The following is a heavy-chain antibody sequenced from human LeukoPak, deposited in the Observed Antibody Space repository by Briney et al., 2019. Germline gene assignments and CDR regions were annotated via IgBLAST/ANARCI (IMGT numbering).Heavy chain of an antibody. Sequence: PSETLSLTCAVYGGSFSGYYWSWIRQPSGKGLEWIGEINHSGSTNYNPSLKSRVTISVDTSKNQFSLKLSSVTAADTAVYYCARGKLYYYDSSGYPRTYYFDYWGQGTLVTVSS. CDR3: ARGKLYYYDSSGYPRTYYFDY. CDR1: GGSFSGYY. V-gene: IGHV4-34*01. CDR2: INHSGST. D-gene: IGHD3-22*01. J-gene: IGHJ4*02.